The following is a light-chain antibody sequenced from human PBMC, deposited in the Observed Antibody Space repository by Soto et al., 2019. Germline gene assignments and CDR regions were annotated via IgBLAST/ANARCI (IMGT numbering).Light chain of an antibody. J-gene: IGLJ3*02. CDR3: GTWDSDLSAEV. CDR2: DNS. CDR1: SSNIGTNY. V-gene: IGLV1-51*01. Sequence: QSVLTQPPSVSAALGQKVTISCSGSSSNIGTNYVSWYQQLPGRAPKLVIFDNSKRPSGIPDRFSGSKSGSSATLGVTGLQTGDEADYYCGTWDSDLSAEVFGGGTKL.